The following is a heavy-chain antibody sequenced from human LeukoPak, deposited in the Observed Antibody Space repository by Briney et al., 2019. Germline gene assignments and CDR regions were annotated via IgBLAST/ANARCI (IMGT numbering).Heavy chain of an antibody. CDR2: INAVNGNT. CDR3: ARESQHGMDV. V-gene: IGHV1-3*01. Sequence: GSVKVSCKASRYTFTSYAMHWVRQAPGQRREWMGWINAVNGNTKYSQKCQGRVTTTRDTSANTAYMELRSLRSEDTAVYYCARESQHGMDVGGKGTTVTVSS. CDR1: RYTFTSYA. J-gene: IGHJ6*04.